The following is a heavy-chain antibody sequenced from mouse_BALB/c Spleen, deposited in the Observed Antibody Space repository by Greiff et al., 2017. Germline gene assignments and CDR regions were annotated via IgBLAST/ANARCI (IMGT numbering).Heavy chain of an antibody. CDR3: ARVGLLVGEGYFDV. D-gene: IGHD1-1*02. CDR1: GYTFTDYN. V-gene: IGHV1S29*02. CDR2: IYPYNGGT. J-gene: IGHJ1*01. Sequence: EVKLQESGPELVKPGASVKISCKASGYTFTDYNMHWVKQSHGKSLEWIGYIYPYNGGTGYNQKFKSKATLTVDNSSSTAYMELRSLTSEDSAVYYCARVGLLVGEGYFDVWGAGTTVTVSS.